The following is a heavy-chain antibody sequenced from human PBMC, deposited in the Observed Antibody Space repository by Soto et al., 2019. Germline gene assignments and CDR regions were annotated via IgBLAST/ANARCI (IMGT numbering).Heavy chain of an antibody. J-gene: IGHJ5*02. CDR2: IHDSGNT. V-gene: IGHV4-59*01. Sequence: SETLSLTCTVSAGSISGFYWSWIRQPPGRELELIAYIHDSGNTYYNPSLKSRVTISIVTSKNQFSLKVNSVNTADKAVYYCAKVGRIAAAGTWFDPWGQGTLVTVSS. D-gene: IGHD6-13*01. CDR3: AKVGRIAAAGTWFDP. CDR1: AGSISGFY.